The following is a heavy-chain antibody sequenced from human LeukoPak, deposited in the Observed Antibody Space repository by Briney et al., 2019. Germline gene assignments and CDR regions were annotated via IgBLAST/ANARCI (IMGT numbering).Heavy chain of an antibody. CDR2: ISYDGSDK. D-gene: IGHD4-11*01. V-gene: IGHV3-30*18. Sequence: GGSLRLSCAASGFTFSTYGMHWVRQAPGKGLEWVAVISYDGSDKYFADSVKGRSSISRDSSKNTLYLQLSSLRAEDTAVYYCAKDMASRDDYSNLFDYWGQGTLVTVSS. CDR1: GFTFSTYG. CDR3: AKDMASRDDYSNLFDY. J-gene: IGHJ4*02.